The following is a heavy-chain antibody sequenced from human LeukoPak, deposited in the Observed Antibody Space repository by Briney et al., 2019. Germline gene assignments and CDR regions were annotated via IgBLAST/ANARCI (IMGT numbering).Heavy chain of an antibody. J-gene: IGHJ6*03. V-gene: IGHV4-39*01. CDR2: IYYGGST. CDR1: GGSINSTSYY. Sequence: SETLSLTCTVSGGSINSTSYYWGWIRQPPGKVLEWIGSIYYGGSTYYNPSLKSRVTILVDVDTSKNQFSLKLSSVTAADTAVYYCASIAAAGRNYYYMDVWGKGTTVTVSS. CDR3: ASIAAAGRNYYYMDV. D-gene: IGHD6-13*01.